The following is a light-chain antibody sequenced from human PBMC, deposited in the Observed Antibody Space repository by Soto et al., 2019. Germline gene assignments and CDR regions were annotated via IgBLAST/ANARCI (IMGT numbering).Light chain of an antibody. J-gene: IGKJ1*01. CDR3: QQYNSYST. Sequence: DIQMTQSPSTLSASVADRVTITCRASQSISDWLAWYQQKPGKAPKLLIYKASMLESGVPSRFSGSGSGTEFTLTISILQPDDFATYYCQQYNSYSTFVQGTKVEIK. CDR2: KAS. CDR1: QSISDW. V-gene: IGKV1-5*03.